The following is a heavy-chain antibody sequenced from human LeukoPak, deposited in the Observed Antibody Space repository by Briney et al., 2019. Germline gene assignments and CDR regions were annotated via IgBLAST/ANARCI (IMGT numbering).Heavy chain of an antibody. CDR2: IKQDGSEK. V-gene: IGHV3-7*03. CDR3: AGVVSGRGSLYSYYYYMDV. CDR1: GFTFSSYW. Sequence: GGSLRLSCAASGFTFSSYWMSWVRQAPGKGLEWVANIKQDGSEKYYVDSVKGRFTISRDNAKNTLYLQMNSLRTEDTAVYYCAGVVSGRGSLYSYYYYMDVWGKGTTVTISS. J-gene: IGHJ6*03. D-gene: IGHD2-2*01.